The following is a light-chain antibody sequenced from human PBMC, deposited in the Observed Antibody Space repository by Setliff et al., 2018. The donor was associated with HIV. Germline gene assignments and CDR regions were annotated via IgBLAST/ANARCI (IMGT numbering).Light chain of an antibody. V-gene: IGLV2-14*03. J-gene: IGLJ3*02. Sequence: QSVLTQPASVSGSPGQSITISCTGTSGDIGRYDYVSWYQQYPDRAPKLIIYDVNNRPSGVSDRFSGSKSGNTASLSISGLQAEDEADYYCSSYTSSNTCVFGGGTKVTVL. CDR1: SGDIGRYDY. CDR3: SSYTSSNTCV. CDR2: DVN.